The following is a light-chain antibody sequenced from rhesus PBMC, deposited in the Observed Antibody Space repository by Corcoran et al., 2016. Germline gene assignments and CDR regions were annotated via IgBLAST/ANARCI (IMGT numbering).Light chain of an antibody. CDR3: SSHPSTSPYI. J-gene: IGLJ1*01. V-gene: IGLV2-13*03. Sequence: QAAPTQSPSVSGSPGQSVTISCTGTSSVIGGYNRVSWYQQHPGKAPKLMIYEVSKRPSGVSDRFSGSTSGNTASLTISGLRAEDEADYYCSSHPSTSPYIFGSGTRLTVL. CDR2: EVS. CDR1: SSVIGGYNR.